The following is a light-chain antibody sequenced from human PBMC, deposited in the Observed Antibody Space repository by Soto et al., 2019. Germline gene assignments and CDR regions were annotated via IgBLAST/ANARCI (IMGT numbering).Light chain of an antibody. CDR1: QSVSSNY. V-gene: IGKV3-20*01. Sequence: EIMLTQSPGTLSLSPGERATLSCRASQSVSSNYLAWYQQKPGQAPRLVIYDASSRATGIPDRFSGSGSGTDFTLTISRLEPEDFAVYYCQQYGSSPTWTFGQGTKVDIK. CDR3: QQYGSSPTWT. J-gene: IGKJ1*01. CDR2: DAS.